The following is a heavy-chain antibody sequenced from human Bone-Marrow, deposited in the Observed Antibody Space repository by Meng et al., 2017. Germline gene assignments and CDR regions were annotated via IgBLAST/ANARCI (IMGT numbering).Heavy chain of an antibody. J-gene: IGHJ4*02. Sequence: QVKLGQAGAEVKKPGAAGKDSCKASGYTFTSYYMHWVRQAPGQGLEWMGIINPSGGSTSYAQKFQGRVTMTRDTSTSTVYMELSSLRSEDTAVYYCARELGHFDYWGQGTLVTVSS. V-gene: IGHV1-46*01. CDR3: ARELGHFDY. D-gene: IGHD7-27*01. CDR1: GYTFTSYY. CDR2: INPSGGST.